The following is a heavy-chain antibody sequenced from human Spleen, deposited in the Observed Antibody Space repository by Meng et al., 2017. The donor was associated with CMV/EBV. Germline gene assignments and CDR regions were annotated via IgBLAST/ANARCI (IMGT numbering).Heavy chain of an antibody. CDR2: ISSSGSAV. V-gene: IGHV3-11*01. J-gene: IGHJ4*02. D-gene: IGHD5-12*01. CDR1: GFTFSDYY. Sequence: GESLKISCAASGFTFSDYYMSWIRQAPGKGLEWVSYISSSGSAVYYADSVKGRFTISRDNARDSLYLQMNSLTAQDTAVYYCARDIVAIDYWGQGMLVTVSS. CDR3: ARDIVAIDY.